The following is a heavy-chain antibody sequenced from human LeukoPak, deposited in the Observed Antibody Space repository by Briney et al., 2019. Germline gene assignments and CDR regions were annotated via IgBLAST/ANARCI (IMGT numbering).Heavy chain of an antibody. CDR2: IYYGGST. J-gene: IGHJ5*02. D-gene: IGHD6-13*01. V-gene: IGHV4-59*01. Sequence: SETLSLTCTVSGDSINSYYWTWIRQPPGKGLEWIGYIYYGGSTNYNPSLKSRVTISVDTSKNQFSLRLTSVTAANTAVYYCARALRQQLVTGWFDPWGQGTLVTVSS. CDR3: ARALRQQLVTGWFDP. CDR1: GDSINSYY.